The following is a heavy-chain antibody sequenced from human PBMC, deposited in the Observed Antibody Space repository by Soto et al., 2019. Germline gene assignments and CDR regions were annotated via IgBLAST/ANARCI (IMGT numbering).Heavy chain of an antibody. CDR1: GGSISSTYW. D-gene: IGHD3-10*01. CDR3: AKIWFGGNYYGMDV. Sequence: KTSETLSLTCAVSGGSISSTYWWTWVRQTPGKGLEWIAEIYHSGVTNYNPSLKSRVTISVDKSKNQFSLKVSSVTAADTAVYYCAKIWFGGNYYGMDVWGQGTTVTVSS. V-gene: IGHV4-4*02. J-gene: IGHJ6*02. CDR2: IYHSGVT.